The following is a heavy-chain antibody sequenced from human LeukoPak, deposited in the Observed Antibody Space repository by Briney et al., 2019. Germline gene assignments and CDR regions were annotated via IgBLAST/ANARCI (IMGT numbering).Heavy chain of an antibody. Sequence: SGGSLRLSCAASGFTFSSYWMSWVRQAPGKGREWVANIKQDGSEKYYVDSVKGRFTISRDNAKNSLYLQMNSLRAEDTAVYYCARAANTYYDFWSGYYSFDYWGQGTLVTVSS. CDR3: ARAANTYYDFWSGYYSFDY. CDR2: IKQDGSEK. CDR1: GFTFSSYW. D-gene: IGHD3-3*01. V-gene: IGHV3-7*01. J-gene: IGHJ4*02.